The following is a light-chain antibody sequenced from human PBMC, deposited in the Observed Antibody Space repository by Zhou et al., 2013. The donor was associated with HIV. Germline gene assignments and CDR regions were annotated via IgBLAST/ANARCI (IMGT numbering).Light chain of an antibody. J-gene: IGKJ2*01. CDR3: MQALQTPMST. Sequence: DIVMTQSPLSLPVTPGEPASISCRSSQSLMDSKGYNYVDWYLQKPGQSPQLLIYLGSNRASGVPDRFSGSGSGTDFALKISRVEAEDVGVYYCMQALQTPMSTFGQGTKLEIK. CDR1: QSLMDSKGYNY. V-gene: IGKV2-28*01. CDR2: LGS.